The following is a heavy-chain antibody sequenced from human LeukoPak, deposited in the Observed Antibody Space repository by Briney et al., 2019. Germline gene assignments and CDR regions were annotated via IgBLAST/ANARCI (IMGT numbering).Heavy chain of an antibody. V-gene: IGHV3-30-3*01. CDR2: ISYDGSNK. CDR1: GFTFSSYA. Sequence: GGSLRLSCVASGFTFSSYAMHWVRQAPGKGLEWVALISYDGSNKYYADSVKGRFTISRDNSKNTLYLQMNSLRAEDTAVYYCARGGVYSSGSYYLYHFDYWGQGTLVTVSS. J-gene: IGHJ4*02. CDR3: ARGGVYSSGSYYLYHFDY. D-gene: IGHD6-19*01.